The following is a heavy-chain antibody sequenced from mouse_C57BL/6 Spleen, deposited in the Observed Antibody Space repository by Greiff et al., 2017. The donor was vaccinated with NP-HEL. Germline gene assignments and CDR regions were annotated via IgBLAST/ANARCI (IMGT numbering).Heavy chain of an antibody. CDR1: GFTFSSYT. CDR2: ISGGGGNT. D-gene: IGHD1-1*01. V-gene: IGHV5-9*01. CDR3: AGQDIYGTWFAY. J-gene: IGHJ3*01. Sequence: EVQVVESGGGLVKPGGSLKLSCAASGFTFSSYTMSWVRQTPEKRLEWVATISGGGGNTYYPDSVKGRFTISRDNAKNTLYLQMSSLRSEDTALYYCAGQDIYGTWFAYWGQGTLVTVSA.